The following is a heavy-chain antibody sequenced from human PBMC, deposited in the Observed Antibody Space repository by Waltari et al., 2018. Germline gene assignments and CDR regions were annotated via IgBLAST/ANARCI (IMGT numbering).Heavy chain of an antibody. CDR1: GYTFTSYA. V-gene: IGHV1-3*01. CDR3: AREVFGVVIISYYYYYGMDV. D-gene: IGHD3-3*01. CDR2: INAGNGNT. Sequence: QVQLVQSGAEVKKPGASVKVSCKASGYTFTSYAMHWVRQAPGTRPEWMGWINAGNGNTKYSQKFQGRVTITRDTSASTAYMELSSLRSEDTAVYYCAREVFGVVIISYYYYYGMDVWGQGTTVTVSS. J-gene: IGHJ6*02.